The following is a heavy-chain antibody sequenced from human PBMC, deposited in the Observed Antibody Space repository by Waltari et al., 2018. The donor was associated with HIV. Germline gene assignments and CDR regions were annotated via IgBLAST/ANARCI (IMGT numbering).Heavy chain of an antibody. CDR1: GFTLSDYF. J-gene: IGHJ4*02. CDR3: ARESSVWDF. D-gene: IGHD6-19*01. CDR2: VSPTGTDT. Sequence: QVQVVESGGGLVKPGGSLRLSCRYSGFTLSDYFISWIRQTPRKGLELLAYVSPTGTDTFYADSLRGRFAVSRDNSRNSLYLDLNKLTTEDSGIYYCARESSVWDFWGQGILVTVSS. V-gene: IGHV3-11*01.